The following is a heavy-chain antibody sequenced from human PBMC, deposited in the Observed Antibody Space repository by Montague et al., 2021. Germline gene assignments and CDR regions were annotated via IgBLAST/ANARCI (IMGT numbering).Heavy chain of an antibody. Sequence: TLSLTCTVSGGSISSSGYYWSWIRQHPGKGLEWIGYIYYRGSTYYNPSLKSRVSISVDTSKNRFSLKLSSVTAADTAVYYCARVTDSSGYYWGAFDIWGQGTMVTVSS. CDR1: GGSISSSGYY. CDR2: IYYRGST. D-gene: IGHD3-22*01. CDR3: ARVTDSSGYYWGAFDI. V-gene: IGHV4-31*03. J-gene: IGHJ3*02.